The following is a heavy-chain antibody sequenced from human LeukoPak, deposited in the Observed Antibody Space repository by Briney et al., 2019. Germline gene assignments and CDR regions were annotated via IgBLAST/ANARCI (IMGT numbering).Heavy chain of an antibody. CDR2: ISGNSVTI. CDR1: GSTFSTYP. D-gene: IGHD1-26*01. V-gene: IGHV3-23*01. CDR3: AKILSGTYSFDL. J-gene: IGHJ4*02. Sequence: GGSLRLSCTASGSTFSTYPMTWVRQAPGQGLEWVSAISGNSVTIYCADSVKGRFTISRDNSKNTLYLQMYSLRAEDTAVYYCAKILSGTYSFDLWGQGTLVTVSS.